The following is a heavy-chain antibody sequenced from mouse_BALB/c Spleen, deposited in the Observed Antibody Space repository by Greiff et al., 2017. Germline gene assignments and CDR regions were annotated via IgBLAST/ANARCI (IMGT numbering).Heavy chain of an antibody. V-gene: IGHV5-17*02. D-gene: IGHD1-1*01. J-gene: IGHJ2*01. CDR2: ISSGSSTI. Sequence: EVKLMESGGGLVQPGGSRKLSCAASGFTFSSFGMHWVRQAPEKGLEWVAYISSGSSTIYYADTVKGRFTISTDNPKNTLFLQMTSLRSEDTAMYYCARDYYSSGHYFDYWGEGTTLTVSS. CDR3: ARDYYSSGHYFDY. CDR1: GFTFSSFG.